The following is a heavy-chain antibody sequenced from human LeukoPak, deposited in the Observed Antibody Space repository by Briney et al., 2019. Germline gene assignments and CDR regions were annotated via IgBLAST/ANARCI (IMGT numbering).Heavy chain of an antibody. J-gene: IGHJ4*02. CDR2: IYYSGTT. V-gene: IGHV4-59*01. CDR1: GGSISSYY. Sequence: SETLSLTCTVSGGSISSYYWSWIRQPPGKGLEWIGYIYYSGTTNYNPTLKSRVTISVDTSKNQFSLKLSSVTAADTAVYYCARGVYIAAAQYGYWGQGALVTVSS. D-gene: IGHD6-13*01. CDR3: ARGVYIAAAQYGY.